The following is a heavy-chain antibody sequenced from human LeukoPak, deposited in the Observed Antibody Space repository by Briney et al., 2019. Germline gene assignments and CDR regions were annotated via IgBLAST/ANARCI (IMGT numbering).Heavy chain of an antibody. CDR1: GFTFSSYA. V-gene: IGHV3-23*01. Sequence: PGGSLRLSCAASGFTFSSYAMSWVRQAPGKGLEWVSAISGSGGSTYYADSVKGRFTISRDNSKNTLYLQMNSLRAEDTAVYYCARPLYYDFWSGYGDWGQGTLVTVSS. CDR2: ISGSGGST. J-gene: IGHJ4*02. D-gene: IGHD3-3*01. CDR3: ARPLYYDFWSGYGD.